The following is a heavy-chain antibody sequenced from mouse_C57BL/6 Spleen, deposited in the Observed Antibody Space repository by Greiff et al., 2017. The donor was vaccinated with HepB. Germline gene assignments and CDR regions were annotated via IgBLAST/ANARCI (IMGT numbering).Heavy chain of an antibody. CDR1: GYTFTSYG. CDR2: IYPRSGNT. Sequence: VQLKESGAELARPGASVKLSCKASGYTFTSYGISWVKQRTGQGLEWIGEIYPRSGNTYYNEKFKGKATLTADKSSSTAYMELRSLTSEDSAVYFCARTTVPATGFAYWGQGTLVTVSA. D-gene: IGHD1-1*01. V-gene: IGHV1-81*01. CDR3: ARTTVPATGFAY. J-gene: IGHJ3*01.